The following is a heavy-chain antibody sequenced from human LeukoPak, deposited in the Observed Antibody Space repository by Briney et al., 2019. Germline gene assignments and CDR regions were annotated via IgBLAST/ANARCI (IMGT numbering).Heavy chain of an antibody. V-gene: IGHV3-23*01. CDR1: GFTFITYS. CDR2: ISGSGGST. Sequence: PGGSLRLSCAASGFTFITYSMNWVGQAPGKGLEWVSTISGSGGSTYYADSVKGRFTISRDNSKNTLYLQMNSLRAEDTAVYYCAKELITMIVLAYFDYWGQGTLVTVSS. CDR3: AKELITMIVLAYFDY. D-gene: IGHD3-22*01. J-gene: IGHJ4*02.